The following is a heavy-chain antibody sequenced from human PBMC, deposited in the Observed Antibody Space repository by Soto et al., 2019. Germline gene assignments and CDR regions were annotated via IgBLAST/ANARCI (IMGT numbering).Heavy chain of an antibody. CDR2: INHIGST. V-gene: IGHV4-34*01. D-gene: IGHD2-21*01. Sequence: ETLSLTCAVYGGSFSGYYWSWIRQPPGKGLEWIGEINHIGSTNYNPSLKSRVTMSVDTPKNQFSLTLNSVTAADTATYYCARGGISHWAYFYYMDVWDRGTTVTVSS. CDR3: ARGGISHWAYFYYMDV. J-gene: IGHJ6*03. CDR1: GGSFSGYY.